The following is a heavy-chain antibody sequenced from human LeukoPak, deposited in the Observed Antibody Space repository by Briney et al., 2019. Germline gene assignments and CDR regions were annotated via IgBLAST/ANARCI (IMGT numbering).Heavy chain of an antibody. CDR3: ARVPGSSGWNYYFDY. D-gene: IGHD6-19*01. Sequence: GGSLRLSCAASGFTFRSYEMNWVRQAPGKGLEWVSQISDSGSTIHYAESVKGRFTISRDNAKNSLYLEMHSLRAEDTAVYYCARVPGSSGWNYYFDYWGQGTLVTVSS. V-gene: IGHV3-48*03. CDR1: GFTFRSYE. CDR2: ISDSGSTI. J-gene: IGHJ4*02.